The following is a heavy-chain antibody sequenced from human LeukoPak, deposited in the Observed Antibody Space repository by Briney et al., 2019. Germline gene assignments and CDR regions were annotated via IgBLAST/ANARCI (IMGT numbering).Heavy chain of an antibody. V-gene: IGHV3-9*01. CDR2: ISWNSGSI. CDR3: AKDIGGSADWYFDL. D-gene: IGHD3-10*01. Sequence: TGGSLRLSCAASGFTFDDYAMHWVRQAPGKGLEWVSGISWNSGSIGYADSVKGRFTISRDNAKNSLYLQMNSLRAKDTALYYCAKDIGGSADWYFDLWGRGTLVTVSS. CDR1: GFTFDDYA. J-gene: IGHJ2*01.